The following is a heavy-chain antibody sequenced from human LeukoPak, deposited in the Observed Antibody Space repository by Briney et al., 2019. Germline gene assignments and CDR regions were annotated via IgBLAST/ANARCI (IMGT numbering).Heavy chain of an antibody. V-gene: IGHV3-21*01. CDR3: ARDAVVTLFDY. CDR2: ISSSSSYI. J-gene: IGHJ4*02. CDR1: GVTFSSYS. Sequence: GVSLRLSCAASGVTFSSYSMNWVRQAPGKGLEWVSSISSSSSYIYYADSVKGRFTISRDNAKNSLYLQMNSLRAEDTAVYYCARDAVVTLFDYWGQGTLVTVSS. D-gene: IGHD2-2*01.